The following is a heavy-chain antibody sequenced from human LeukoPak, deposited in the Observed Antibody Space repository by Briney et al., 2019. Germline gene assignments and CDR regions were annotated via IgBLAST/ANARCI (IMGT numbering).Heavy chain of an antibody. J-gene: IGHJ6*04. Sequence: GGSLRLSCAASGFAFSSYEMNWVRQAPGKGLEWVSYISSIGSTIYYADSVKGRFTISRDNAKNSLYLQMNSLRAEDTAVYYCAELGITMIGGVWGKGTTVTISS. V-gene: IGHV3-48*03. D-gene: IGHD3-10*02. CDR2: ISSIGSTI. CDR3: AELGITMIGGV. CDR1: GFAFSSYE.